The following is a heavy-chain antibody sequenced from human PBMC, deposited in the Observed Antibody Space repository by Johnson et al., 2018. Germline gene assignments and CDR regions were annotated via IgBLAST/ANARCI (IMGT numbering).Heavy chain of an antibody. CDR2: FSGISGNT. CDR3: AGRIVGGTNYYFDL. J-gene: IGHJ2*01. Sequence: VQLVESGGGLVQPGGSLRLSCAASGFTFSSYAMSWVRQTPGKGLEWVPTFSGISGNTYYADPVKGRFTISRDNAKNTLYLQMNSLRAKDTAVYYCAGRIVGGTNYYFDLWGRGTLVTVSS. CDR1: GFTFSSYA. V-gene: IGHV3-23*04. D-gene: IGHD1-26*01.